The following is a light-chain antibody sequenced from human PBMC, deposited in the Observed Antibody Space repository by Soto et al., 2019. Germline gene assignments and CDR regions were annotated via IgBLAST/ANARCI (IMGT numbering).Light chain of an antibody. CDR2: EGS. CDR1: SSDVGSYNL. V-gene: IGLV2-23*03. J-gene: IGLJ1*01. CDR3: CSYGVRSTFEV. Sequence: QSALTQPASVSGSPGQSITISCTGTSSDVGSYNLVSWYQQHPGKAPKLMIYEGSKRPSGVSNRFSGSKSGDTASLTISGLQAEDEADYYGCSYGVRSTFEVFGTGTKLTVL.